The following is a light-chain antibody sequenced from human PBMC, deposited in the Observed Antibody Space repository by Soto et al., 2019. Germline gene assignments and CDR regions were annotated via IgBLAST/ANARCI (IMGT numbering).Light chain of an antibody. CDR2: GNS. Sequence: QSVLTQPPSVSGAPGQRVTISCTGSSSNIGAGYDVHWYQQLPGTAPKLLIYGNSNRPSGVPDRFSGSKSGTSASLAITGLQSEDEADYYSQSYARSLSNVFGTRTKLTVL. V-gene: IGLV1-40*01. J-gene: IGLJ1*01. CDR3: QSYARSLSNV. CDR1: SSNIGAGYD.